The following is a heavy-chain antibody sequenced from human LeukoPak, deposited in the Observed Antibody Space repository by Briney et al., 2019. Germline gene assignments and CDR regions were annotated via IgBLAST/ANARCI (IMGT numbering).Heavy chain of an antibody. J-gene: IGHJ5*02. CDR2: ISAYNGNT. CDR1: GYTFTSYG. V-gene: IGHV1-18*01. CDR3: ARVPAAIVWSWFDP. D-gene: IGHD2-2*02. Sequence: ASVEVSCKASGYTFTSYGISWVRQAPGQGLEWMGWISAYNGNTNYAQKLQGRVTMTTDTSTSTAYMELRSLRSDDTAVYYCARVPAAIVWSWFDPWGQGTLVTVSS.